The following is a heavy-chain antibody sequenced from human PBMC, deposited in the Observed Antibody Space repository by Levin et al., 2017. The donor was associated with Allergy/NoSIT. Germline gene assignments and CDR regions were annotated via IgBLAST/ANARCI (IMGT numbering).Heavy chain of an antibody. J-gene: IGHJ4*02. Sequence: GGSLRLSCAASGFTFSSYGMHWVRQAPGKGLEWVAVISYDGSNKYYADSVKGRFTISRDNSKNTLYLQMNSLRAEDTAVYYCAKDWGLTTVTFGFDYWGQGTLVTVSS. D-gene: IGHD4-17*01. CDR1: GFTFSSYG. CDR2: ISYDGSNK. CDR3: AKDWGLTTVTFGFDY. V-gene: IGHV3-30*18.